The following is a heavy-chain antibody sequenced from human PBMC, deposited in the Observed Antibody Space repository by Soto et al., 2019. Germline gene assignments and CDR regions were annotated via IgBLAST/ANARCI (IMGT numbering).Heavy chain of an antibody. D-gene: IGHD4-17*01. CDR3: ARARPTVVSPLDY. J-gene: IGHJ4*02. Sequence: SETLSLTCTVSGGSVSSGIYYLSWIRQPPGKGLEWIGYIYYSGSTNYNPSLKSRVTISVDTSKNQFSLKLSSVTAADTAVYYCARARPTVVSPLDYWGQGTLVTVSS. CDR2: IYYSGST. V-gene: IGHV4-61*01. CDR1: GGSVSSGIYY.